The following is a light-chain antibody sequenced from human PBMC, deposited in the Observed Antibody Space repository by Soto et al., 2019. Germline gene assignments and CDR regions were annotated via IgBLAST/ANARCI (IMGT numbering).Light chain of an antibody. J-gene: IGKJ5*01. V-gene: IGKV3-20*01. CDR2: GSS. CDR1: QSVSID. Sequence: IVLTLSPATLSLSPGERATLSCRASQSVSIDLAWYQQTPGQAPRLLTHGSSSRATGIPDRFSGRGFGTDFTLVISRLEPEDFAVYYCQQYGSSPFTFGQGTRLEIK. CDR3: QQYGSSPFT.